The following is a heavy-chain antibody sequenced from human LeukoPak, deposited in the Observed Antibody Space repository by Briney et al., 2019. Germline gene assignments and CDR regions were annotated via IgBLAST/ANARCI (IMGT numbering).Heavy chain of an antibody. J-gene: IGHJ4*02. V-gene: IGHV1-46*01. CDR3: ARDPSLATLDY. CDR2: INPSGGST. CDR1: GYTFTSYY. Sequence: ASVKVSCKASGYTFTSYYMHWVRQAPGQGLEGMGIINPSGGSTSYAQKFQGRVTMTRDMTTSTVYMELSSLRSEDMAVYSCARDPSLATLDYWGQGTLVTVSS.